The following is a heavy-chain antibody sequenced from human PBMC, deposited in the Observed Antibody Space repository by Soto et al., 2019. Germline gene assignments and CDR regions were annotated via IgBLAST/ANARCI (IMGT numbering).Heavy chain of an antibody. V-gene: IGHV4-61*03. CDR2: IYYTGST. J-gene: IGHJ5*02. CDR3: ARGAGLSYASTWFDI. Sequence: SETLSLTCTVFGASVSSGTYYWSWIRQAPGKGLEWVGHIYYTGSTNYNPSLNNRVTISVDTSKNHFSLQLTSVTAADTAVYYCARGAGLSYASTWFDIWGQGTLVTVSS. D-gene: IGHD2-2*01. CDR1: GASVSSGTYY.